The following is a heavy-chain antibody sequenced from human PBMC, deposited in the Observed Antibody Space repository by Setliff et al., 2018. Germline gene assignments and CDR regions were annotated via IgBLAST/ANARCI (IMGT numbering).Heavy chain of an antibody. Sequence: SETLSLTCTVSGGSISSYYWSWIRQPAGKGLEWIGHIYIGGSANYNPSLRSRVTMSIDTSKNQFSLKLSSVTAADTAVYYCAGGRRYDYGWDFDYWGQGTLVTVS. CDR2: IYIGGSA. D-gene: IGHD4-17*01. J-gene: IGHJ4*02. V-gene: IGHV4-4*07. CDR3: AGGRRYDYGWDFDY. CDR1: GGSISSYY.